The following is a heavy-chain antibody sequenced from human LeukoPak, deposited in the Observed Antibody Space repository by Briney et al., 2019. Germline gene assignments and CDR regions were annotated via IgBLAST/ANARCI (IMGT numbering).Heavy chain of an antibody. Sequence: SETLSLTCTVSGVTISNYYWSWIRQPPGKGLEWIGYIYHSGTTNYNPSLKNRVTMSVDTSKNQFSLKLSSVTAADTAVYYCAREDPQTTVPEGMDVWGQGTTVTVSS. CDR2: IYHSGTT. J-gene: IGHJ6*02. D-gene: IGHD4-17*01. CDR1: GVTISNYY. CDR3: AREDPQTTVPEGMDV. V-gene: IGHV4-59*01.